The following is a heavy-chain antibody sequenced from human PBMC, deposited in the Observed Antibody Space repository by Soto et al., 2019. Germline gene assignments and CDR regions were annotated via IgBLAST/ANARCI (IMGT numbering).Heavy chain of an antibody. J-gene: IGHJ4*02. Sequence: EVQLVESGGGLVQPGGSLRLSCAASGFTFSSYWMHWVRHAPGKGLVWVSRINSDGSSTSYADSVKGRFTISRDNAKNTLYLQMNSLRAEDTAVYYGVRTSLVVAAATREDYWGQGTLVTVSS. CDR3: VRTSLVVAAATREDY. CDR1: GFTFSSYW. V-gene: IGHV3-74*01. CDR2: INSDGSST. D-gene: IGHD2-15*01.